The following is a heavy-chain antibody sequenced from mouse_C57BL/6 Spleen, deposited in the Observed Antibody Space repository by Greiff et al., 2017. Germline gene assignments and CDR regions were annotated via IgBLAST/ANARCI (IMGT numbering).Heavy chain of an antibody. CDR2: ISGGGGNT. Sequence: EVKLVESGGGLVKPGGSLKLSCAASGFTFSSYTMSWVRQTPEKRLEWVATISGGGGNTYYPDSVKGRFTIARDNAKNTLYLQMSSLRSEDTALYYCARHEPSGFAYWGQGTLVTVSA. J-gene: IGHJ3*01. CDR1: GFTFSSYT. CDR3: ARHEPSGFAY. V-gene: IGHV5-9*01.